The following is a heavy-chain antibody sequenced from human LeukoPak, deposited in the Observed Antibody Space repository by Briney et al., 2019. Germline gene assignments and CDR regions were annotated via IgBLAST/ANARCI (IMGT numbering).Heavy chain of an antibody. D-gene: IGHD6-13*01. V-gene: IGHV1-8*01. CDR1: GYTFTSYD. J-gene: IGHJ5*02. Sequence: ASVKVSCKASGYTFTSYDINWVRQATGQGLEWMGWMNPNSGNTGYAQKFQGRVTMTRDTPISTAYIELSRLRSEDTAVYYCARVRIAAPNWFDPWGQGTLVTVSS. CDR2: MNPNSGNT. CDR3: ARVRIAAPNWFDP.